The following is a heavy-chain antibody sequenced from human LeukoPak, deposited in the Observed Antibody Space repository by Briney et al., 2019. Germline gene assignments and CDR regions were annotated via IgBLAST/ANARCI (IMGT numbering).Heavy chain of an antibody. D-gene: IGHD2-21*02. CDR3: ARVMGVTAKYYFDY. Sequence: SETLSLTCTVSGGSISSYYWSWLRQPPGKGLEWLGYIYYSGSTNYNPSLKSRVTISVDTSENQFSLKLSSVTAADTAVYYCARVMGVTAKYYFDYWGQGTLVTVSS. CDR2: IYYSGST. V-gene: IGHV4-59*01. J-gene: IGHJ4*02. CDR1: GGSISSYY.